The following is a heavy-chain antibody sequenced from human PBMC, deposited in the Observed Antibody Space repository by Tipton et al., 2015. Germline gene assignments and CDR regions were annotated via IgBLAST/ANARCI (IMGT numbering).Heavy chain of an antibody. D-gene: IGHD4-17*01. J-gene: IGHJ4*02. V-gene: IGHV1-18*01. CDR3: ARSGYGAYSGRFDGISGRYFDY. Sequence: QLVQSGAEVKKPGASVKVSCKASGYTFTTYGISWVRQAPGQGLEWMGWISVYNGHVNYVQKFQGRITMTTDTSTSTVYMELSSLRSDDTAVYYCARSGYGAYSGRFDGISGRYFDYWGQGTLVTVSS. CDR1: GYTFTTYG. CDR2: ISVYNGHV.